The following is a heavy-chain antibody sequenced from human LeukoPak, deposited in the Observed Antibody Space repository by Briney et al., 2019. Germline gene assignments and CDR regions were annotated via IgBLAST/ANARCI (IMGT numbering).Heavy chain of an antibody. CDR2: IYSNGWT. D-gene: IGHD6-19*01. CDR1: GGSISTDLYC. J-gene: IGHJ5*02. Sequence: SQTLSLTCTVSGGSISTDLYCWTWIRQPAGKGLEWIGRIYSNGWTDYNPPLKTRVSISIDTSKKHCTLKMSLATAANTALYYCARGSGWNSFDPWGQGTLVTVSS. CDR3: ARGSGWNSFDP. V-gene: IGHV4-61*02.